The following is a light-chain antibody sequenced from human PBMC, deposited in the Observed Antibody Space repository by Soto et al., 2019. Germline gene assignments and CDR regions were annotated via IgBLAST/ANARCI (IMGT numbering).Light chain of an antibody. J-gene: IGLJ2*01. CDR2: SNS. Sequence: QSVLTQPPSASGTPGQRVTISCSGSNSNIGTNTVNWYQQLPGTAPRLLLFSNSQRPSGVPDRFSGSNSGTSASLAISGLQSDDEADYDCATWDDRLDTLLFGGGTKLTVL. CDR1: NSNIGTNT. CDR3: ATWDDRLDTLL. V-gene: IGLV1-44*01.